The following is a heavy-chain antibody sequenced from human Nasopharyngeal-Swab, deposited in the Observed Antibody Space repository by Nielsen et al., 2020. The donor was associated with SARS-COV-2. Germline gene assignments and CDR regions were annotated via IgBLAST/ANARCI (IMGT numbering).Heavy chain of an antibody. Sequence: SETLSLTCTVSGGSISSYYWSWIRQPPGKGLEWTGYIYYSGSTNYNPSLKSRVTISVDTSKNRFSLRLNSVTAADTAVYYCARPATTAQSDAFDIWGQGTMVTVS. J-gene: IGHJ3*02. CDR3: ARPATTAQSDAFDI. CDR2: IYYSGST. CDR1: GGSISSYY. D-gene: IGHD1-1*01. V-gene: IGHV4-59*08.